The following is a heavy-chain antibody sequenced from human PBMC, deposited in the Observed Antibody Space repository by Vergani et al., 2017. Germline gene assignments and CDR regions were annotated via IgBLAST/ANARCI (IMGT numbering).Heavy chain of an antibody. Sequence: QVQLQESGPGLVKPSQTLSLTCTVSGGSISSGDYYWSWLRQPPGKGLEWIGYIYYSGSTYYNPSLKSRVTISVDTSKNHFSLKLSSVTAADTAVYYCAREVAYCGGDCPDYFDYWGQGTLVTVSS. D-gene: IGHD2-21*01. CDR1: GGSISSGDYY. CDR2: IYYSGST. V-gene: IGHV4-30-4*08. J-gene: IGHJ4*02. CDR3: AREVAYCGGDCPDYFDY.